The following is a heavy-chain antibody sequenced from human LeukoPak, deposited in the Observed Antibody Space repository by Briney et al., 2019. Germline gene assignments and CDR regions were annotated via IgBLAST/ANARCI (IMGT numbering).Heavy chain of an antibody. CDR2: INHTGST. CDR3: ARGHWYFDL. V-gene: IGHV4-34*01. Sequence: SETLSLTCAVYGGSFSGYYWSWIRQPPGKGLEWIGEINHTGSTNYNPSLKSRVTISVDTSKNQFSLKLSSVTAADTAVYYCARGHWYFDLWGRGTLVTVSS. J-gene: IGHJ2*01. CDR1: GGSFSGYY.